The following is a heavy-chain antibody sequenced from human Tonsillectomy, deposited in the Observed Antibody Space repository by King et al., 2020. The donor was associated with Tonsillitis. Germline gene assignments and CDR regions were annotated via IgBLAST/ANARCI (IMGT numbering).Heavy chain of an antibody. Sequence: VQLVESGGGLVKPGGSLRLSCAASGFTFSSYSMNWVRQAPGKGLEWVSSISSSSSYIYYADSVKGRFTISRENAKNSLYLQMNSLRVEDTAVYYCAPTYSRGWSGSYWGQGNLVTGSS. J-gene: IGHJ4*02. D-gene: IGHD6-19*01. CDR1: GFTFSSYS. CDR3: APTYSRGWSGSY. CDR2: ISSSSSYI. V-gene: IGHV3-21*01.